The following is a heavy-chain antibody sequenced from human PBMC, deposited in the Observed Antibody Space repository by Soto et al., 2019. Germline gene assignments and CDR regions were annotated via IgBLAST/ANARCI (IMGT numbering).Heavy chain of an antibody. D-gene: IGHD2-15*01. J-gene: IGHJ5*02. CDR3: ARECAYCSGGSCYTRSWFDP. CDR1: GGTFSSYS. V-gene: IGHV1-69*13. Sequence: SVKVSFKASGGTFSSYSISWVRQAPGQGLEWMGGIIPIFGTANYAQKFQGRVTITADESTSTAYMELSSLRSEDTAVYYCARECAYCSGGSCYTRSWFDPWGQGTLVTVSS. CDR2: IIPIFGTA.